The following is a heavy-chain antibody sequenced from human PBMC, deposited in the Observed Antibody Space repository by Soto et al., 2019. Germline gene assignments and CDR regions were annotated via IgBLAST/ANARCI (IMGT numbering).Heavy chain of an antibody. D-gene: IGHD5-18*01. Sequence: EVQLVESGGGLVQPGGSLRLSCSASGFTFSSYAMHWVRQAPGKGLEYVSAISSNGGSTYYADSVKGRFTISRDNSKNTLYRQMSSLRAEDTAVYYCVKVHSLEVNYSYGSTPLDYWGQGTLVTVSS. J-gene: IGHJ4*02. CDR1: GFTFSSYA. CDR3: VKVHSLEVNYSYGSTPLDY. CDR2: ISSNGGST. V-gene: IGHV3-64D*08.